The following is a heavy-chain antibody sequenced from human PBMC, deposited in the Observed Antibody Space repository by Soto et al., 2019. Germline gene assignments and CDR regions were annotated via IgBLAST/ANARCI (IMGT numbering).Heavy chain of an antibody. CDR3: AKGRKGHYYYMDV. CDR2: ISGSGGST. CDR1: GFTFSSYA. Sequence: GGSLRLSCAASGFTFSSYAMSWVRQAPGKGLEWVSAISGSGGSTYYADSVKGRSTISRDNSKNTLYLQMNSLRAEDTAVYYCAKGRKGHYYYMDVWGKGTTVTVSS. V-gene: IGHV3-23*01. J-gene: IGHJ6*03.